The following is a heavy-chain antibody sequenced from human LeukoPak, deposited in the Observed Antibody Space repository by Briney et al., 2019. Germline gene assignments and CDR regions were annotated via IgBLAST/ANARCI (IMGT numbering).Heavy chain of an antibody. J-gene: IGHJ1*01. V-gene: IGHV1-2*02. Sequence: APVKVSCKASGYTFTGYYLHWVRQAPGQGLEWMGWIHPASGGTNYAQKFQGRVTMTRDTSVSTAYMELSSLRSDDTAVYYCARLAAVPGWGQGTLVIVSS. CDR2: IHPASGGT. D-gene: IGHD6-19*01. CDR1: GYTFTGYY. CDR3: ARLAAVPG.